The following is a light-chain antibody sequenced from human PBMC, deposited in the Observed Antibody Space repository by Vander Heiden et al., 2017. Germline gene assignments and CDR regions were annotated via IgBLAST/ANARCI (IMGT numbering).Light chain of an antibody. J-gene: IGKJ5*01. V-gene: IGKV3-20*01. CDR1: QSVSSSY. CDR3: QQYGSSPPEIT. CDR2: GAS. Sequence: EIVLTQSPGTLSLSPGERATLSCRASQSVSSSYLAWYQQKPGQAPRILIYGASSRATGIPDRFSGSGSGTDFTLTISRLEPEDFAVYYCQQYGSSPPEITFGQGTRLEIK.